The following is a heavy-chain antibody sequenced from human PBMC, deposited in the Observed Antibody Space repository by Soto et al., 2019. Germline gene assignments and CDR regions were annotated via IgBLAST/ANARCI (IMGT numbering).Heavy chain of an antibody. CDR1: GFTFGDYW. CDR3: AKLGSGYYTGLYFDY. D-gene: IGHD3-3*01. CDR2: MKKDGSEK. J-gene: IGHJ4*02. Sequence: GGSMRLSCAASGFTFGDYWMRWVRPPPGKGLEWVAHMKKDGSEKYYVDSVKGRFTVSRDNTKNSLYRQMNSLRAEDTAGYYCAKLGSGYYTGLYFDYWGPGTLVTVSS. V-gene: IGHV3-7*03.